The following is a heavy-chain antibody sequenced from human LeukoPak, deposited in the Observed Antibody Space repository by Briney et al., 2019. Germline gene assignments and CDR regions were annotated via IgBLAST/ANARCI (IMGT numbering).Heavy chain of an antibody. CDR2: IRSKANSYAT. V-gene: IGHV3-73*01. CDR3: TGQGIVGTSHIFDC. CDR1: GFTFSGSA. J-gene: IGHJ4*02. Sequence: GGSLRLSCAASGFTFSGSAMHWVRQASGKGLEWVGRIRSKANSYATAYATSMKGRFTISRDDSKNTAYLQMNSLKTEDTAAYYCTGQGIVGTSHIFDCWGQGTLVTVSS. D-gene: IGHD1-26*01.